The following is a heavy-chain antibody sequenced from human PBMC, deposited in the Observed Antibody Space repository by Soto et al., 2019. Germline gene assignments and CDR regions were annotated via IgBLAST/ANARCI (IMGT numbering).Heavy chain of an antibody. D-gene: IGHD2-15*01. J-gene: IGHJ4*02. CDR3: ARGTPPYCGGGSCYIY. CDR1: GGTFSSYT. V-gene: IGHV1-69*02. Sequence: QVQLVQSGAEVKKPGSSVKVSCKASGGTFSSYTISWVRQAPGQGLEWMGRIIPILGIANYAQKVQGRVTITADKSASTAYMELSSLRSEDTDVYYCARGTPPYCGGGSCYIYWGQGPLVTVSS. CDR2: IIPILGIA.